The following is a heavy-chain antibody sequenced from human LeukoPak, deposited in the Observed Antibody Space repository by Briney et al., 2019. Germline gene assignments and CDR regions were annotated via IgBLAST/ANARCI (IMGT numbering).Heavy chain of an antibody. V-gene: IGHV1-8*02. J-gene: IGHJ4*02. D-gene: IGHD1-26*01. CDR3: ARSYRRAGSYYSDLNY. CDR1: GYTFTSYG. Sequence: ASVKVSCKASGYTFTSYGISWVRQATGQGLEWMGWMNPNSGNTGYAQKFQGRVTMTRNTSISTAYMELSSLRSEDTAVYYCARSYRRAGSYYSDLNYWGQGTLVTVSS. CDR2: MNPNSGNT.